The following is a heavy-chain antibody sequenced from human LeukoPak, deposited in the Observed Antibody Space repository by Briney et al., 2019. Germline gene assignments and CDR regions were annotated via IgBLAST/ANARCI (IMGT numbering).Heavy chain of an antibody. CDR2: IYTSGST. V-gene: IGHV4-61*02. J-gene: IGHJ5*02. D-gene: IGHD3-3*01. CDR3: AGRSGINWFDP. CDR1: GGSISSGSHY. Sequence: PSQTLSLTCTVSGGSISSGSHYWSWIRQPAGKGLEWIGRIYTSGSTNYNPSLKSRVTISVDTSKNQFSLKLSSVTAADTAVYYCAGRSGINWFDPWGQGTLVTVSS.